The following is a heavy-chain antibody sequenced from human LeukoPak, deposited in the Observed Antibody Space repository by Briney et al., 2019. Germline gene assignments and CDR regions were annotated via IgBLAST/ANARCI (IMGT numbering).Heavy chain of an antibody. J-gene: IGHJ6*03. Sequence: SETLSLTCAVYGGSFSGYYWSWIRQPPGKGLEWIGEINHSGSTNYNPSLKSRVTISVDTSKNQFSLKLSSVTAADTAVYYCARGGGRVVVIGYYYMDVWGKGSTVTVSS. CDR3: ARGGGRVVVIGYYYMDV. CDR2: INHSGST. CDR1: GGSFSGYY. D-gene: IGHD3-22*01. V-gene: IGHV4-34*01.